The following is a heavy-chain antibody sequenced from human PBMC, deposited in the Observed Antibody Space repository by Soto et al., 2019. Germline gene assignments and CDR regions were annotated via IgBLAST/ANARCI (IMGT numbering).Heavy chain of an antibody. D-gene: IGHD3-16*02. CDR2: LSSSTSTI. J-gene: IGHJ4*02. Sequence: GGSLRLSCVVSGFTFSSYSMNWVRQAPGKGLEWVSYLSSSTSTIDYADSVKGRFTISRDNAKNSLYLQMNSLRDEDTAVYYCARAGLSYFDYWGQGTLVTVSS. CDR3: ARAGLSYFDY. CDR1: GFTFSSYS. V-gene: IGHV3-48*02.